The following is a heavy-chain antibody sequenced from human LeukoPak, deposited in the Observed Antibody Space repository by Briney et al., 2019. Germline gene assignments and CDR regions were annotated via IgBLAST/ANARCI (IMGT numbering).Heavy chain of an antibody. CDR1: GGSISSYY. D-gene: IGHD1-7*01. Sequence: SETLSLTCTVSGGSISSYYWSWIRRPPGKGLEWIGYIYYSGSTNYNPSLKSRVTISVDTSKNQFSLKLSSVTAADTAVYYCATTTGTTSYFGYWGQGTLVTVSS. CDR2: IYYSGST. J-gene: IGHJ4*02. V-gene: IGHV4-59*08. CDR3: ATTTGTTSYFGY.